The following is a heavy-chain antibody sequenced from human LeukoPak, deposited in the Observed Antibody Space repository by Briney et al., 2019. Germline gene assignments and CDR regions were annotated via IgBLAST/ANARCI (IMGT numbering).Heavy chain of an antibody. Sequence: GGSLRLSCAVSGISVSSHYMSWVRQAPGKGLERVSVLYSGGSTYYADSVKGRFIISRDNSKNALYLQLNSLRAEDTAVYYCARHRDGSGSYVGYWGQGTLVTVSS. CDR2: LYSGGST. J-gene: IGHJ4*02. CDR1: GISVSSHY. V-gene: IGHV3-53*01. CDR3: ARHRDGSGSYVGY. D-gene: IGHD3-10*01.